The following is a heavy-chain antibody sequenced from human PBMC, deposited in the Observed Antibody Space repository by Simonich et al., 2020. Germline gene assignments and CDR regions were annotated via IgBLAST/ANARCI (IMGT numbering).Heavy chain of an antibody. J-gene: IGHJ6*03. V-gene: IGHV3-7*01. CDR3: ARDGLGTAYYYYMDV. CDR2: IKQGGSEK. Sequence: EVQLVESGGGLVQPGGSLSLSCAASGFTFSSYWMSWVRQAPGTGLEWVANIKQGGSEKYYVDSVKGRFTISRDNAKNSLYRQMNSLRAEDTAVYYCARDGLGTAYYYYMDVWGKGTTVTVSS. CDR1: GFTFSSYW. D-gene: IGHD6-19*01.